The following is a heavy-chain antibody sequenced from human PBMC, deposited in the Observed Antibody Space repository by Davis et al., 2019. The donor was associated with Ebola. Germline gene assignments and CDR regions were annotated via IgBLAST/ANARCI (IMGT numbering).Heavy chain of an antibody. D-gene: IGHD1-26*01. J-gene: IGHJ5*02. V-gene: IGHV4-34*01. CDR2: INHSGST. CDR1: GGSFSGYY. CDR3: ARDDLVGWFDP. Sequence: PSETLSLTCAVYGGSFSGYYWSWIRQPPGKGLEWIGEINHSGSTNYNPSLKSRVTISVDTSKNQFSLQLNSVTPEDTAVYYCARDDLVGWFDPWGQGTLVTVSS.